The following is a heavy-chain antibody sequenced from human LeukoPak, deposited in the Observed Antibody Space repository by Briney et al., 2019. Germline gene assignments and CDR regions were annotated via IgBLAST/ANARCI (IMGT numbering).Heavy chain of an antibody. CDR3: AKINYDFWSGYYDS. D-gene: IGHD3-3*01. J-gene: IGHJ5*01. CDR1: GFTFSDYY. V-gene: IGHV3-11*01. Sequence: GGSLRLSCAASGFTFSDYYMSWIRQAPGKGLEWVSYISSSGSTIYYADSVKGRFTISRDNSKNTLYLQMNSLRAEDTALYYCAKINYDFWSGYYDSWGQGTLVTVSS. CDR2: ISSSGSTI.